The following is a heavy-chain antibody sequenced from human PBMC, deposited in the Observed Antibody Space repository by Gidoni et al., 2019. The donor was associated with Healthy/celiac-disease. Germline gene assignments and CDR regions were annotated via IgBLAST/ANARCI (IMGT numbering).Heavy chain of an antibody. CDR1: GFTFCSYA. CDR2: ISYDGSNK. V-gene: IGHV3-30-3*01. J-gene: IGHJ5*02. Sequence: QVQLVESGGGVVQPGRSLRLSCAASGFTFCSYAMHWVRQAPGKGLEGVAVISYDGSNKYYADSVKGRFTISRDNSKNTLYLQMNSLRAEDTAVYYCARARVPFTMVRGVIWWFDPWGQGTLVTVSS. CDR3: ARARVPFTMVRGVIWWFDP. D-gene: IGHD3-10*01.